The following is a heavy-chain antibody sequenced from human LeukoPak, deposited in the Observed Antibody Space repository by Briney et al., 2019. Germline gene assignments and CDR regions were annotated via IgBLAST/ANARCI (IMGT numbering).Heavy chain of an antibody. V-gene: IGHV4-34*01. CDR2: INHSRST. CDR1: GGSFSGYY. D-gene: IGHD5-18*01. Sequence: PSETLSLTCAVYGGSFSGYYWSWIRPPPGQGLEWIGEINHSRSTNYNPSLKSRVTISVDTSKSQFSLKLSSVTAADTAVYHCARGQGYSYVSPRIGTRFDYWGQGTLVTVSS. J-gene: IGHJ4*02. CDR3: ARGQGYSYVSPRIGTRFDY.